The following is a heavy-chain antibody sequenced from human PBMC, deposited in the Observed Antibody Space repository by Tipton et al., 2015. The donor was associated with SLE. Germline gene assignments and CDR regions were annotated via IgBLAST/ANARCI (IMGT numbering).Heavy chain of an antibody. D-gene: IGHD1-26*01. CDR1: GFTFSSYG. V-gene: IGHV3-30*18. J-gene: IGHJ4*02. CDR3: AKDGEGDGSYFDY. Sequence: SLRLSCAASGFTFSSYGMHWVRQAPGKGLEWVAVISYDGSNKYYADSVKGRFTISRDNSKNTLYLQMNSLRAEDTAVYYCAKDGEGDGSYFDYWGQGTLVTVSS. CDR2: ISYDGSNK.